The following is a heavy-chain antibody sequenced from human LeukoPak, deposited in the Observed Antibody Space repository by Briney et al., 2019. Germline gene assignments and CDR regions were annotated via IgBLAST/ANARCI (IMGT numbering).Heavy chain of an antibody. CDR2: ISYDEINK. J-gene: IGHJ4*02. CDR3: AKVLFGIAAPYYFDS. CDR1: GFTFSSYG. D-gene: IGHD6-13*01. V-gene: IGHV3-30*18. Sequence: GGSLRLSCAASGFTFSSYGMHWVRQAPGKGLEWVAVISYDEINKDYADSMKGRFTISRDNSKNTLYLQMNSLRAEDTAVYYCAKVLFGIAAPYYFDSWGQGTLVTVSS.